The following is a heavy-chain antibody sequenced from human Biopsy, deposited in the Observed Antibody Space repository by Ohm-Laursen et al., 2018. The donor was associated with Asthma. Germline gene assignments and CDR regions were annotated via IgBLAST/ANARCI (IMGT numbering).Heavy chain of an antibody. CDR1: EYPFTDYS. Sequence: SVKVSCKASEYPFTDYSVHWVRQAPGQGLEWMGRIDPNSGGTNYAQKFLGRVTMTRDTSVNTAFMVLSRLRSDDTAVYYCARIKIRIGAGTDRYFDLWGRGTLVTVSS. J-gene: IGHJ2*01. CDR3: ARIKIRIGAGTDRYFDL. D-gene: IGHD3-16*01. CDR2: IDPNSGGT. V-gene: IGHV1-2*06.